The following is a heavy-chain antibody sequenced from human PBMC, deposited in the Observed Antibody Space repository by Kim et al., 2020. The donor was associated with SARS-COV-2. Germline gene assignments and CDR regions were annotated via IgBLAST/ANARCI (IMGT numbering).Heavy chain of an antibody. CDR2: INTDGSSI. J-gene: IGHJ6*02. Sequence: GGSLRLSCAASGFTFSSCWMHWVRQAPGKGLVWVSLINTDGSSISYADSMKGRFTISRDNAKNTLYLQMNSLRAEDTAVYYCARDREYGMDVWGQGTTVTVSS. CDR3: ARDREYGMDV. V-gene: IGHV3-74*01. CDR1: GFTFSSCW.